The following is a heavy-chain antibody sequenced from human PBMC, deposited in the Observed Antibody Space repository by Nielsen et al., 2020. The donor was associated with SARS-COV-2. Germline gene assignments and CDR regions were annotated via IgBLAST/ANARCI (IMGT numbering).Heavy chain of an antibody. Sequence: ESLKISCVASGFTFSTYAMNWVRQAPGKGLEWVSVIGDDGTGINYANSVKGRFTISRDNSKNTLYLQMNSLRAEDTAVYYCAKARAGRYPQSRILDNWAQGTLVTVSA. D-gene: IGHD2-21*01. J-gene: IGHJ4*02. CDR1: GFTFSTYA. CDR2: IGDDGTGI. CDR3: AKARAGRYPQSRILDN. V-gene: IGHV3-23*01.